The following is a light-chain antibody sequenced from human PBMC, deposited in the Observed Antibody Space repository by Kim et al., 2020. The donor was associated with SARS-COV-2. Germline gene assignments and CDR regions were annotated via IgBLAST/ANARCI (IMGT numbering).Light chain of an antibody. CDR3: KQYETYWT. J-gene: IGKJ1*01. CDR2: QAS. Sequence: DIQMTQSPSTLSAFVGDRVTMTCPASQSVDGWLAWYQQKPGKAPRLLIYQASKLASGVPSRFSGSGSGTHFTLTVSNLQSDDSAVYYCKQYETYWTFGPGTKVDIK. CDR1: QSVDGW. V-gene: IGKV1-5*03.